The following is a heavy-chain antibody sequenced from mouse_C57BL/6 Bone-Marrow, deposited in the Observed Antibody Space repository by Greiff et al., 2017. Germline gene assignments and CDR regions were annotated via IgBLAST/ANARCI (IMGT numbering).Heavy chain of an antibody. CDR1: GYTFTDYY. V-gene: IGHV1-76*01. Sequence: QVQLQQSGAELVRPGASVKLSCKASGYTFTDYYINWVKQRPGQGLEWIARIYPGSGNTYYNEKFKGKATLTAEKSSSTAYMQLSSLTSEDSAVYFCARVGNYEGWYFDVWDTGTTVTVSS. CDR2: IYPGSGNT. D-gene: IGHD2-1*01. CDR3: ARVGNYEGWYFDV. J-gene: IGHJ1*03.